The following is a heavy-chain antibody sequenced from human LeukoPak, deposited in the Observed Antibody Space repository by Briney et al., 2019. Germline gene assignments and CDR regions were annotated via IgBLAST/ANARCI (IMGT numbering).Heavy chain of an antibody. CDR1: GFTFSSYS. J-gene: IGHJ4*02. CDR2: ITGSGGST. V-gene: IGHV3-23*01. D-gene: IGHD1-1*01. Sequence: PGGSLRLSCAASGFTFSSYSMTWVRQTPGKGLEWVSGITGSGGSTDYVDSAKGRFTISRDNSKNTLYLQMNSLRAEDTAVYYCARDSGTTGTTRSYYFDYWGQGTLVTVSS. CDR3: ARDSGTTGTTRSYYFDY.